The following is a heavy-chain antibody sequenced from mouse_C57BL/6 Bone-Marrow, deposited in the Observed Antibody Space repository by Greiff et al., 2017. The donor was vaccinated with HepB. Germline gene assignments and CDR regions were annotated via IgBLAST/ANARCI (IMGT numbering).Heavy chain of an antibody. J-gene: IGHJ2*01. CDR2: IHPNSGST. CDR1: GYTFTSYW. D-gene: IGHD2-4*01. V-gene: IGHV1-64*01. CDR3: TRRGVDDYALYY. Sequence: QVQLQQSGAELVKPGASVKLSCKASGYTFTSYWMHWVKQRPGQGLEWIGMIHPNSGSTNYNEKFKSKATLTVDKSSSTAYMPLSSLTSEDSAVYYCTRRGVDDYALYYWGQGTTLTVSS.